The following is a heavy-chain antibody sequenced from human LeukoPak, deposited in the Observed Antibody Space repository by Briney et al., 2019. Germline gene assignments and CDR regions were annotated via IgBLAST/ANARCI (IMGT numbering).Heavy chain of an antibody. D-gene: IGHD2-8*01. Sequence: GGSLRLSCAASGCTFSSYAMHWVRQAPGKGLEWVAVISYDGSNKYYAASVKGRFTISRDNAKNSLYLQMNSLRAEDTAMYYCARALGYCTYGLCYGGSLPPNFDYWGQGILVTVSS. CDR1: GCTFSSYA. V-gene: IGHV3-30*04. CDR2: ISYDGSNK. J-gene: IGHJ4*02. CDR3: ARALGYCTYGLCYGGSLPPNFDY.